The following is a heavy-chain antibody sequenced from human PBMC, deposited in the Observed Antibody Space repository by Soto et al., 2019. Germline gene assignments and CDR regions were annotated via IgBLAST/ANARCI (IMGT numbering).Heavy chain of an antibody. CDR2: INHSGST. CDR1: GQSFSGYY. D-gene: IGHD3-3*01. V-gene: IGHV4-34*01. Sequence: QPLTFAVYGQSFSGYYWILNRQPPGKGLEWIGEINHSGSTNYNPSLKSRVTISVDTSKNQFSLKLSSVTAADTAVYYCARLPKLRFLEWSLYGMDVWGQGTTVTVSS. CDR3: ARLPKLRFLEWSLYGMDV. J-gene: IGHJ6*02.